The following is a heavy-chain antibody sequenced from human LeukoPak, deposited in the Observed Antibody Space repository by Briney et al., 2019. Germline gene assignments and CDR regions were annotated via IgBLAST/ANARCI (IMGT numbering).Heavy chain of an antibody. CDR1: GYTLTELS. CDR3: ARGIPFTYYYDSSGQSDY. D-gene: IGHD3-22*01. J-gene: IGHJ4*02. Sequence: ASVKVSCKVSGYTLTELSMHWVRQAPGKGLEWMGGFDPEDGETIYAQKFQGRVTMTRNTSISTAYMELSSLRSEDTAVYYCARGIPFTYYYDSSGQSDYWGQGTLVTVSS. CDR2: FDPEDGET. V-gene: IGHV1-24*01.